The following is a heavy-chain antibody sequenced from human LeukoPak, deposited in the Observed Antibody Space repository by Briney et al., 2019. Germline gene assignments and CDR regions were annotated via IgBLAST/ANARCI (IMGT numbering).Heavy chain of an antibody. V-gene: IGHV4-59*01. CDR3: ARDHDSSGYSDY. D-gene: IGHD3-22*01. CDR1: GGSISSYY. CDR2: IYYSGST. J-gene: IGHJ4*02. Sequence: PSETLSLTCTVSGGSISSYYWSWIRQPPGKGLEWIGYIYYSGSTNYNPSLKSRVTISVDTSKNQFSLKLSSVTAADTAVYYCARDHDSSGYSDYWGQGTLVTVSS.